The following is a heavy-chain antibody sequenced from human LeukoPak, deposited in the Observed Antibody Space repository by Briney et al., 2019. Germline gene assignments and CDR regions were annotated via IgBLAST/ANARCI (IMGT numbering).Heavy chain of an antibody. D-gene: IGHD4-17*01. Sequence: GGSLRLSCAASGFTFDDYGMSWVRQAPGKGLEWVSGINWNGGSTGYADSVKGRFTISRDNAKNSLYLQMNSLRAEDTALYYCARDGYGDSPPRFDYWGQGTLVTVSS. J-gene: IGHJ4*02. CDR2: INWNGGST. V-gene: IGHV3-20*04. CDR1: GFTFDDYG. CDR3: ARDGYGDSPPRFDY.